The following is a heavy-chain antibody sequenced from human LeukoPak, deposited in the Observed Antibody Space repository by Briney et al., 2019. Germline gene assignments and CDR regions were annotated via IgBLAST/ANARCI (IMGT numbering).Heavy chain of an antibody. D-gene: IGHD1-14*01. CDR3: ARHPGRSNWFDT. CDR2: VHSSGST. J-gene: IGHJ5*02. Sequence: SETLSLTCTVFGGSINSDAYYWDWIRHSRGKGLEWIGNVHSSGSTYYTPSLRGRVTISVDTSRNQFSLRLSSVTAADTAVYYCARHPGRSNWFDTWGQGILVTFSS. CDR1: GGSINSDAYY. V-gene: IGHV4-39*01.